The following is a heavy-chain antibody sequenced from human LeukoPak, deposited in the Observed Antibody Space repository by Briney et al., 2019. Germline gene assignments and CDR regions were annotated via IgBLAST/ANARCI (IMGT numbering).Heavy chain of an antibody. CDR3: ARESSEYYGSGSFSY. Sequence: GGSLRLSCAASGFTFSNAWMSWVRQAPGKGLEWVSSISGLSNYIYYADSVKGRFTISRVNAKNSLYLQMNSLRAEDTAVYYCARESSEYYGSGSFSYWGQGTLVTVSS. CDR2: ISGLSNYI. J-gene: IGHJ4*02. D-gene: IGHD3-10*01. V-gene: IGHV3-21*01. CDR1: GFTFSNAW.